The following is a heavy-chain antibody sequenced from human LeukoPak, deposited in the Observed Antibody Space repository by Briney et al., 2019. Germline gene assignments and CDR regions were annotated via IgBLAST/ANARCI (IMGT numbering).Heavy chain of an antibody. J-gene: IGHJ5*02. CDR3: TVQVVPSDNWFDP. Sequence: GGPLRLSCTASGLIFGDYAMTWVRQAPGKGLEWIGLIRSKAYGGTAEYVASVKGTFIISIEGSKTIAYLQLNSLRTEDTAVYYCTVQVVPSDNWFDPWGQGTLVTVSS. V-gene: IGHV3-49*04. CDR2: IRSKAYGGTA. CDR1: GLIFGDYA. D-gene: IGHD2-8*02.